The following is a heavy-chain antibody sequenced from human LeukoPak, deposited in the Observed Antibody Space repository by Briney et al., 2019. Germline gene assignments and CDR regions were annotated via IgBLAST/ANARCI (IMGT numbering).Heavy chain of an antibody. Sequence: GGSLRLSCAASGFTFSSFSMNWVRQTPGKGLEWVSYISTSSDTIYYADSVKGRFSVSRDNAKNSLYLQMDSLRAEDTAVYYCVRGGMDHWGQGALVAVSS. V-gene: IGHV3-48*04. CDR1: GFTFSSFS. D-gene: IGHD5-12*01. CDR2: ISTSSDTI. J-gene: IGHJ4*02. CDR3: VRGGMDH.